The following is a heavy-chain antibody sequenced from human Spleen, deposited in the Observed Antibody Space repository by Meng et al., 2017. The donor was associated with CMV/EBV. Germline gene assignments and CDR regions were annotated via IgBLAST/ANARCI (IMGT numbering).Heavy chain of an antibody. CDR3: ARVERFLEWLLPLGMDV. CDR1: GGSISSYY. J-gene: IGHJ6*02. D-gene: IGHD3-3*01. CDR2: IYYSGST. Sequence: LRLSCTVSGGSISSYYWSWIRQPPGKGLEWIGYIYYSGSTYYNPSLKSRVTISVDTSKNQFSLKLSAVTAADTAVYYCARVERFLEWLLPLGMDVWGQGATVTVSS. V-gene: IGHV4-59*01.